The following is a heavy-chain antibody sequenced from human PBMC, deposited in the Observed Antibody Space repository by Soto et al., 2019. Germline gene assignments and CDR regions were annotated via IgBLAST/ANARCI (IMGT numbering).Heavy chain of an antibody. V-gene: IGHV3-30*18. CDR2: IAYDGNFR. Sequence: QVQLVESGGGVVQPGRSLRLSCAASGFTFSRYGRHWVRQAPGKGLEWVAFIAYDGNFRFYLDSVKGRFTISRDNSKNTLYLHMNSLRTEVTAVYYCAKASVPHDQFDMNDYDYVDYWGQGARVAVSS. CDR3: AKASVPHDQFDMNDYDYVDY. D-gene: IGHD3-16*01. CDR1: GFTFSRYG. J-gene: IGHJ4*02.